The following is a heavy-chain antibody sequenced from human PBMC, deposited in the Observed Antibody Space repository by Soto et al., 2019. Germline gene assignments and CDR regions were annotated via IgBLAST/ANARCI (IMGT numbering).Heavy chain of an antibody. D-gene: IGHD6-13*01. V-gene: IGHV1-2*02. Sequence: ASVKVSCKASGYTFTDDFIHWVRQAPGQGLEWMGWINPNSGGTNYAQKFQGRVTMTRDTSISTAYMELSRLTYDDTAVYYCERVAAGPTDYWGQGTLVTVSS. CDR3: ERVAAGPTDY. J-gene: IGHJ4*02. CDR1: GYTFTDDF. CDR2: INPNSGGT.